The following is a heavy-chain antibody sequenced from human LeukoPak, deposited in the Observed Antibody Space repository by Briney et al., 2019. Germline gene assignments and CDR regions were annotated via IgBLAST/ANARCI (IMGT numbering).Heavy chain of an antibody. J-gene: IGHJ4*01. CDR1: GYTFTSYG. V-gene: IGHV1-18*01. CDR2: ISAYNGNT. Sequence: ASVKVSCKASGYTFTSYGISWVRQAPGQGLEWMGWISAYNGNTNYAQKLQGRVTMTTDTSTSTAYMELRSLRSDDTAVYYCARDLIRGMALAGTGDYWGQEPWSPSPQ. D-gene: IGHD6-19*01. CDR3: ARDLIRGMALAGTGDY.